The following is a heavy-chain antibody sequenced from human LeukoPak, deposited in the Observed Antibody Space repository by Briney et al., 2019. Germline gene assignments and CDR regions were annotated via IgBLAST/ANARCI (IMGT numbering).Heavy chain of an antibody. Sequence: SQTLSVTCAISGDSVSSNSAAWNWLRQSPSRGLEWLGRTYYRSKWYNDYAVSVKSRITINPDTSKNQFSLQLNSVTPEDTAVYYCARAYCSSTSCYLDYWGQGTLVTVSS. CDR2: TYYRSKWYN. CDR1: GDSVSSNSAA. D-gene: IGHD2-2*01. V-gene: IGHV6-1*01. J-gene: IGHJ4*02. CDR3: ARAYCSSTSCYLDY.